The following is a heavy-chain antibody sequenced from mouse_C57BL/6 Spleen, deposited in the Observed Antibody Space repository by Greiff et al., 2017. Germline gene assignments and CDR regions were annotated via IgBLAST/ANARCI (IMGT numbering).Heavy chain of an antibody. CDR3: ARRVGRGYWYFDV. CDR2: SYPRDGST. D-gene: IGHD4-1*01. J-gene: IGHJ1*03. V-gene: IGHV1-85*01. CDR1: GYTFTSYD. Sequence: QVQLQQSGPELVKPGASVKLSCKASGYTFTSYDINWVKQRPGQGLEWIGWSYPRDGSTKYNEKFKGKATWTVDTSSSTAYMELHSLTSEDSAVYFCARRVGRGYWYFDVWGTGTTVTVSS.